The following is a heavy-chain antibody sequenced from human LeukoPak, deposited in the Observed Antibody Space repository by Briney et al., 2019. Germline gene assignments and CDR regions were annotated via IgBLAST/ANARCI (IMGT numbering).Heavy chain of an antibody. D-gene: IGHD1-26*01. CDR3: AKAIMGAILHAFDI. CDR2: IGVSGGTT. Sequence: GGSPRLSCAASGFTFSSYAMSWVRQAPGKGLEWVSTIGVSGGTTYYADSVKGRFTISRDNSRNTLYLQMNSLRAEDTAVYYCAKAIMGAILHAFDIWGQGTMATVSS. CDR1: GFTFSSYA. J-gene: IGHJ3*02. V-gene: IGHV3-23*01.